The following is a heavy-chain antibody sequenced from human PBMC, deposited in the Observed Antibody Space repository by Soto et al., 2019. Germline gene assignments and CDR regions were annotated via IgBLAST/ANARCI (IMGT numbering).Heavy chain of an antibody. CDR1: GDTFSNHT. Sequence: QVQLVQSGAEVKKPGSSVKVSCKASGDTFSNHTISWVRQAPGQGLEWMGRIIPILGVANYAQKFQGSVTITADKSTSTAYMELSSLRSADTVLYYWASVSEMGTVTKGYYYYMDAWGKGTTVTVSS. J-gene: IGHJ6*03. CDR3: ASVSEMGTVTKGYYYYMDA. CDR2: IIPILGVA. D-gene: IGHD4-17*01. V-gene: IGHV1-69*02.